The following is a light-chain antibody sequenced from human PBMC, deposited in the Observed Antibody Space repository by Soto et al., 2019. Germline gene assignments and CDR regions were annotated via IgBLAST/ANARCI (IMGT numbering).Light chain of an antibody. CDR3: QQFDNLPLT. Sequence: DIQMTQSLSSLSASVGDRVTITCQANQDINNSLNWYQQRPGEAPKLLIYDASILEAGVPSRFSGSGFGKTFSLTISSLQPEDFATYYCQQFDNLPLTFGGGTKVELK. J-gene: IGKJ4*01. CDR2: DAS. CDR1: QDINNS. V-gene: IGKV1-33*01.